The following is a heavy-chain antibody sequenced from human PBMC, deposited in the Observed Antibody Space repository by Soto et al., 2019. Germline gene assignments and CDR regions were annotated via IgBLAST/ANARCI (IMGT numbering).Heavy chain of an antibody. J-gene: IGHJ6*02. CDR3: ARHVITGTWVYCYGMDV. CDR1: GGTFSSYA. D-gene: IGHD1-7*01. V-gene: IGHV1-69*12. CDR2: IIPIVGTA. Sequence: QVQLVQSGAEVKKPGSSVKVSCKASGGTFSSYAISWVRQAPGQGLEWMGGIIPIVGTANYAQKFQGRVTITADETTSTAYMELSSLRSEATAVYYWARHVITGTWVYCYGMDVWGQGTRVTVS.